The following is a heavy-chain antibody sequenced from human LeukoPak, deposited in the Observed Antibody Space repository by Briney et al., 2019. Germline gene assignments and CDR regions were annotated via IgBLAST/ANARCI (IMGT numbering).Heavy chain of an antibody. CDR3: ARIRTIFGSSDY. D-gene: IGHD3-3*01. J-gene: IGHJ4*02. Sequence: SETLSLTCAVYGGSFSGYYWSWIRQPPGKGLEWIGEINHSGSTNYNPSLRSRVTISVDTSKNQFSLKLSSVTAADTAVYYSARIRTIFGSSDYWGQGTLVTVSS. CDR2: INHSGST. CDR1: GGSFSGYY. V-gene: IGHV4-34*01.